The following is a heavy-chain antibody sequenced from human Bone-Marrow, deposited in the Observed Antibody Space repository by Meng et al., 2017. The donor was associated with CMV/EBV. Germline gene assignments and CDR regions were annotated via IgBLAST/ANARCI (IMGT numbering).Heavy chain of an antibody. CDR3: AADRSRFWSGYYRDGMDV. J-gene: IGHJ6*02. Sequence: SVKVSCKASGFTFTSSAVQWVRQARGQRLEWIGWIVVGSGNTNYAQKFQERVTITRDMSTSTAYMELSSLRSEDTAVYYCAADRSRFWSGYYRDGMDVWGQGTTVTVYS. CDR2: IVVGSGNT. CDR1: GFTFTSSA. V-gene: IGHV1-58*01. D-gene: IGHD3-3*01.